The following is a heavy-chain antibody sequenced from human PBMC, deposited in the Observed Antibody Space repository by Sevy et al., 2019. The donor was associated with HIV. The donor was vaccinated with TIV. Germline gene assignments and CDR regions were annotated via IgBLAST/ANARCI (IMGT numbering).Heavy chain of an antibody. Sequence: SETLSLTCTVSGGSISSYYWSWIRQPPGKGLEWIGYIYYSGSTNYNPSLKSRVTISVDTSKNQFSLKLSSVTAADTAVYYCACGAAARSYYFDYWGQGTLVTVSS. D-gene: IGHD6-6*01. CDR1: GGSISSYY. CDR3: ACGAAARSYYFDY. V-gene: IGHV4-59*01. J-gene: IGHJ4*02. CDR2: IYYSGST.